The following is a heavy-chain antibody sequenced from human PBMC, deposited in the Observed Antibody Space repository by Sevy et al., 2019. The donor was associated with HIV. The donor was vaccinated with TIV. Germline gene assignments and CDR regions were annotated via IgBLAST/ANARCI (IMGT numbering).Heavy chain of an antibody. Sequence: GGSLRLSCAASGFTFSRYAMNWVRQAPGKGLEWVSGISGSGGSGDKTNYADSGKGRFTISRDESKNSLYLQLNSLRAEDTAIYYCARKYDSSGYFDYWGQGTLVTVSS. CDR2: ISGSGGSGDKT. CDR1: GFTFSRYA. V-gene: IGHV3-23*01. D-gene: IGHD3-22*01. J-gene: IGHJ4*02. CDR3: ARKYDSSGYFDY.